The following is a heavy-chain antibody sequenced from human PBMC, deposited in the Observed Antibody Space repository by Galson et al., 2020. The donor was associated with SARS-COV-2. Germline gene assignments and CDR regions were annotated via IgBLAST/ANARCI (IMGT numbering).Heavy chain of an antibody. CDR2: IIPILGIA. V-gene: IGHV1-69*10. CDR3: ASRPPFLGPSNYYYYYYMDV. Sequence: SVKVSCKASGGTFSSYAISWVRQAPGQGLEWMGGIIPILGIANYAQKFQGRVTITADNSTSTAYMELSSLRSEDTAVYYCASRPPFLGPSNYYYYYYMDVWGKGTTVTVSS. CDR1: GGTFSSYA. J-gene: IGHJ6*03.